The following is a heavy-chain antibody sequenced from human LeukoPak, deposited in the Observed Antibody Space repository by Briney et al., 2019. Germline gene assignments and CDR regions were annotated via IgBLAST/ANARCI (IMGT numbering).Heavy chain of an antibody. CDR2: INPNSGGT. D-gene: IGHD2-15*01. Sequence: ASVTVSCKASGYTFTDYYMNWVRQAPGQGLEWMGWINPNSGGTNYAQKFQGRVTMTRDTSITTAYMELSRLRSDDTAVYYCGRGYCSGGSCYSGYRQVKSALHVWGRGTTVSVSS. CDR1: GYTFTDYY. J-gene: IGHJ6*02. V-gene: IGHV1-2*02. CDR3: GRGYCSGGSCYSGYRQVKSALHV.